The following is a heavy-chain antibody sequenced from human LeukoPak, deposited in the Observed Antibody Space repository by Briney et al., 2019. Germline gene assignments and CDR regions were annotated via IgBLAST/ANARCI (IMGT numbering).Heavy chain of an antibody. V-gene: IGHV3-23*01. J-gene: IGHJ4*02. CDR2: ISNSGRT. D-gene: IGHD1-26*01. CDR1: GFTFTNYA. CDR3: AKESPYAVGGTGRIYYFDY. Sequence: GGPLKLSCEAPGFTFTNYAISWVRQAPGKGLEWVSAISNSGRTYYADSVKGRFTIPRDNSKNTLHLQMNSLSAEDTAVYYCAKESPYAVGGTGRIYYFDYWAQGALVTVSS.